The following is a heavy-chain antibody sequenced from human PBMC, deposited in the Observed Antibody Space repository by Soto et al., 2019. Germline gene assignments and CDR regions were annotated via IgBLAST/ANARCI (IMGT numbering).Heavy chain of an antibody. CDR1: GYTFANSW. D-gene: IGHD3-10*01. V-gene: IGHV5-51*01. CDR3: VRGVTMFRGVITRFDF. CDR2: IYPGDSDT. J-gene: IGHJ4*02. Sequence: GESLKISCKGSGYTFANSWIAWVRQMPGKGLEWMGVIYPGDSDTSYSPSFQGLVTISVDKSINTAYLQWSSLKASDSAMYYCVRGVTMFRGVITRFDFWGQGTLVTVSS.